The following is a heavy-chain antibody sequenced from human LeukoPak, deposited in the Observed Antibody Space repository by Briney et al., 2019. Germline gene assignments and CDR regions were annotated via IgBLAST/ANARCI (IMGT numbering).Heavy chain of an antibody. V-gene: IGHV3-20*04. J-gene: IGHJ4*02. Sequence: SGGSLRLSCAGSGFNFDDYGMSWVRQAPGKGLEWVSGINWNGGSTGYADSVKGRFTISRDNAKNSLYLEMNSLRAEDTALYYCARGDTMVRGVPPHYWGQGTLVTVSS. CDR2: INWNGGST. CDR3: ARGDTMVRGVPPHY. D-gene: IGHD3-10*01. CDR1: GFNFDDYG.